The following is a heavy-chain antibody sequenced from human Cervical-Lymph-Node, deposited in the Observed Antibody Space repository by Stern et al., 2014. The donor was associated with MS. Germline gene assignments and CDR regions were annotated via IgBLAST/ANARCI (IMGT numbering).Heavy chain of an antibody. CDR2: IFPVFGTP. J-gene: IGHJ5*02. Sequence: QVPLVQSGAEVTTPSSSVEVSCQASGGTFSKFPSSWVRPAPRPGLEWMGGIFPVFGTPTYAQEFRGRVTITADVSTSTVYMELSSLRSDDTAVYYCALSSETSDRWYSLGYDLWGQGTLVTVSS. V-gene: IGHV1-69*01. D-gene: IGHD6-13*01. CDR1: GGTFSKFP. CDR3: ALSSETSDRWYSLGYDL.